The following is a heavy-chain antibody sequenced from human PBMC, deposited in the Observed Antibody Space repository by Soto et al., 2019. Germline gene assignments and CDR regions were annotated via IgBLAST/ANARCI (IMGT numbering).Heavy chain of an antibody. Sequence: QVQLVESGGGLVKPGGSLRLSCAASGFTFSDYYMSWIRQAPGKGLEWVSYISSSSSYTNYADSVKGRFTISRDNARNSLYLQMNSLRAEDTAVYYCARDGGTKEGYSYYYYDGMDVWGQGTTVTVSS. CDR2: ISSSSSYT. J-gene: IGHJ6*02. CDR1: GFTFSDYY. CDR3: ARDGGTKEGYSYYYYDGMDV. D-gene: IGHD2-15*01. V-gene: IGHV3-11*06.